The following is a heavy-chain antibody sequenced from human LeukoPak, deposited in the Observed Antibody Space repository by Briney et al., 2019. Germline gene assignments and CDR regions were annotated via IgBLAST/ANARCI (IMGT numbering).Heavy chain of an antibody. CDR1: GYSISSGYY. J-gene: IGHJ4*02. V-gene: IGHV4-38-2*02. CDR3: ARAPPYDPLDY. CDR2: INHSGST. D-gene: IGHD5-12*01. Sequence: SETLSLTCTVSGYSISSGYYWGWIRQPPGKGLEWIGEINHSGSTNYNPSLKSRVTISVDTSKNQFSLKLSSVTAADTAVYYCARAPPYDPLDYWGQGTLVTVSS.